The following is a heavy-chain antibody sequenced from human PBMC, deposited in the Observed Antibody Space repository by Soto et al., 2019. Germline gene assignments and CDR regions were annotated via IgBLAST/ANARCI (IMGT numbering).Heavy chain of an antibody. D-gene: IGHD6-13*01. CDR1: GSIFTSYW. CDR3: ARLQAAAGDNDLTFDY. CDR2: IDPSDSYT. J-gene: IGHJ4*02. Sequence: EVQLVQSGAEVKKPGESLRISCKGSGSIFTSYWISWVRQMPGQGLAWTGRIDPSDSYTNYSPSFQGHVTISADKSISTAYLQWSSLKASDTAMYYCARLQAAAGDNDLTFDYWGQGTLGTGSS. V-gene: IGHV5-10-1*01.